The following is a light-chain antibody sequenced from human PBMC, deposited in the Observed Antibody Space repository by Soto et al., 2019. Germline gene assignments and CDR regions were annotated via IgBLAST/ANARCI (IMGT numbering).Light chain of an antibody. J-gene: IGKJ5*01. Sequence: EVILTNSPDTLSLSPRERATLSCRASQTVSSNYLAWCQQRPGQAPRLLIYGASTRAAGIPDRFSGSGSGTDFTLTITRLEPEDSAVYFCQQYTGPPTTFGQGTR. CDR3: QQYTGPPTT. CDR1: QTVSSNY. V-gene: IGKV3-20*01. CDR2: GAS.